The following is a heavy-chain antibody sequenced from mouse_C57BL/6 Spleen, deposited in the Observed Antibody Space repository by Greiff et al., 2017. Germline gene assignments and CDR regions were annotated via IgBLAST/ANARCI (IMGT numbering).Heavy chain of an antibody. J-gene: IGHJ4*01. V-gene: IGHV1-55*01. CDR3: ARNYGSSYYYAMDY. CDR1: GYTFTSYW. CDR2: IYPGSGST. D-gene: IGHD1-1*01. Sequence: VQLQQPGAELVKPGASVKMSCKASGYTFTSYWITWVKQRPGQGLEWIGDIYPGSGSTIYNEKFKSKATLTVDTSSSTAYMQLSSLTSEDSAVYYCARNYGSSYYYAMDYWGQGTSVTVSS.